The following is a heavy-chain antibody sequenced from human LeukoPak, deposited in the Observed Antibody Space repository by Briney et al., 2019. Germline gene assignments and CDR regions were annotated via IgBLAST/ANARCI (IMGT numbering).Heavy chain of an antibody. CDR1: GFTFSTHA. V-gene: IGHV3-23*01. J-gene: IGHJ6*03. D-gene: IGHD2-2*01. CDR2: ISGNGETT. CDR3: VANMYNYMDV. Sequence: PGGSLRLSSAASGFTFSTHAMSWVRQAPGRGLEWVSSISGNGETTYYADSVKGRFTISRDNSKKTAFLQMNSLTAEDTAVYYAVANMYNYMDVWGKGTTVTVSS.